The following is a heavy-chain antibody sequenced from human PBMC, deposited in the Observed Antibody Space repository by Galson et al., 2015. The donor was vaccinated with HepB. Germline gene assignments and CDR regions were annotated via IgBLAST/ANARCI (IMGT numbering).Heavy chain of an antibody. CDR3: ARSKHYDFWSAWGYYYYGMDV. V-gene: IGHV3-53*01. Sequence: SLRLSCAASGFTVSSNYMSWVRQAPGKGLEWVSVIYSGGSTYYADSVKGRFTISRDNSKNTLYLQMNSLRAEDTAVYYCARSKHYDFWSAWGYYYYGMDVWGQGTTVTVSS. CDR2: IYSGGST. J-gene: IGHJ6*02. CDR1: GFTVSSNY. D-gene: IGHD3-3*01.